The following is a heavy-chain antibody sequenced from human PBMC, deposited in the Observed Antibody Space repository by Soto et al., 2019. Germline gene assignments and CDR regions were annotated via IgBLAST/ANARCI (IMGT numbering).Heavy chain of an antibody. J-gene: IGHJ6*02. CDR2: TXXKXXXXX. V-gene: IGHV6-1*01. CDR1: GDSISSNSAA. D-gene: IGHD3-10*01. CDR3: TGITWFRGMDV. Sequence: PSLSLTCAISGDSISSNSAAWNWIRQYPSRGLXWLXXTXXKXXXXXDXXLSVKSRITINPDTSKNQFSPHLYSVTPEDTAVYYCTGITWFRGMDVWGQGTPVTVSS.